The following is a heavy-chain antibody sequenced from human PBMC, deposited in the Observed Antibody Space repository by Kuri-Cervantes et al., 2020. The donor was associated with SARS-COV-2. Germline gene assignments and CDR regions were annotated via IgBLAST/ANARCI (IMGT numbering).Heavy chain of an antibody. D-gene: IGHD3-3*01. J-gene: IGHJ4*02. CDR1: RFTFDDYA. Sequence: GGSLRLSCAASRFTFDDYAMHWVRQAPGKGLEWVSGISWNSGSIGYADSVKGRFTISRDNAKNSLYLRMNSLRAEDTALYYCAKDVRFRSLWAEQPDYWGQGTLVTVSS. V-gene: IGHV3-9*01. CDR3: AKDVRFRSLWAEQPDY. CDR2: ISWNSGSI.